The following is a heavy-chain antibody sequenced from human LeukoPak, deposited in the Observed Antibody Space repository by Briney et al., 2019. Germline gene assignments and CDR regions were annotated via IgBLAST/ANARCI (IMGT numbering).Heavy chain of an antibody. Sequence: ASSVTVSCKASGCTFSSYANSWVRQPPGPGLEWMGRIIPIFGIANYAQKFQGRVTITADKSTNTAYMEMSSLRSEDTAVYYCAGDQVVLDCSGGSCYFDYWGQGTLVTVSS. CDR2: IIPIFGIA. CDR3: AGDQVVLDCSGGSCYFDY. D-gene: IGHD2-15*01. J-gene: IGHJ4*02. CDR1: GCTFSSYA. V-gene: IGHV1-69*04.